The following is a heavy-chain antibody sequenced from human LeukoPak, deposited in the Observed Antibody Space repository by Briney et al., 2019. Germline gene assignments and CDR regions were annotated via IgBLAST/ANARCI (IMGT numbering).Heavy chain of an antibody. D-gene: IGHD3-10*01. J-gene: IGHJ4*02. CDR2: ISWDGGST. CDR1: GFTFDDYT. V-gene: IGHV3-43*01. Sequence: GGSLRLSCEASGFTFDDYTMHWVRQAPGKGLEWVSLISWDGGSTYYADSVKGRFTISRDNSKNSLYLQMNSLRTEDTALYYCAKDLGGWFGESLMAGFDYWGQGTLVTVSS. CDR3: AKDLGGWFGESLMAGFDY.